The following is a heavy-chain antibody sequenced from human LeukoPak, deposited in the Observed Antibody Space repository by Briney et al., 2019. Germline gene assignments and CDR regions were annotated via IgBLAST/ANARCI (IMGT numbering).Heavy chain of an antibody. CDR2: IRYDGSDK. CDR3: AKSIPTIAVAVSTRQ. V-gene: IGHV3-30*02. Sequence: GGSLRLSCAASGFTFGGSGMYWVRQAPGKGLEWVAFIRYDGSDKHYADSVKGRFTISRDNSKNTLYLQMNSLRAEDTAVYYCAKSIPTIAVAVSTRQWGQGTLVTVSS. D-gene: IGHD6-19*01. CDR1: GFTFGGSG. J-gene: IGHJ4*02.